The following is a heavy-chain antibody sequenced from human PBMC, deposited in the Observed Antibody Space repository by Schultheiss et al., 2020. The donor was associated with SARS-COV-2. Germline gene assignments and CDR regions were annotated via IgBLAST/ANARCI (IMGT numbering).Heavy chain of an antibody. J-gene: IGHJ4*02. D-gene: IGHD5-24*01. CDR1: GGSISNYY. Sequence: SETLSLTCTVSGGSISNYYWTWIRQPPGKGLEWIGYIYYSGSTNYNPSLKSRVTISVDTSKNQFSLKLSSVTAADTAVYYCARGWGDGYNNGPRQRFDYWGQGTLVTVSS. CDR3: ARGWGDGYNNGPRQRFDY. V-gene: IGHV4-59*01. CDR2: IYYSGST.